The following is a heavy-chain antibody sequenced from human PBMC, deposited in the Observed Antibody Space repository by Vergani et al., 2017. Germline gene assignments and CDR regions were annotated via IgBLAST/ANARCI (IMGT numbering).Heavy chain of an antibody. J-gene: IGHJ3*02. Sequence: QVHLQESGPGLVKPSETLSLTCSVSGGSISGYYWSWIRQPPGKGLEWIGYIHYSGTIQNNPSLQSRVTISLDTSEKQFSLRLRSLTAADTARYYCARSLGTGGLDAFDIWGQGTLVSVSS. CDR2: IHYSGTI. D-gene: IGHD3-16*01. CDR1: GGSISGYY. CDR3: ARSLGTGGLDAFDI. V-gene: IGHV4-59*01.